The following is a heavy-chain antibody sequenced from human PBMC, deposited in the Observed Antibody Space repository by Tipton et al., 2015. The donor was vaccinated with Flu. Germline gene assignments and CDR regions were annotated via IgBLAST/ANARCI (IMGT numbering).Heavy chain of an antibody. V-gene: IGHV4-38-2*02. Sequence: LRLSCTVSGYSISTGYYWAWIRQPPGEGLEWIGSIDHSGTSYSNPSLESRLTMSVDTSRNQFSLKMSSVTAADTAVYYCARHTGDSVRGVIDYWGQGTPVTVSS. D-gene: IGHD3-10*02. CDR3: ARHTGDSVRGVIDY. J-gene: IGHJ4*02. CDR2: IDHSGTS. CDR1: GYSISTGYY.